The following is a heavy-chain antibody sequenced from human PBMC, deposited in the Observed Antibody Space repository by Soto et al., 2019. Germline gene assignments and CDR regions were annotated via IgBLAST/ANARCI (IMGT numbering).Heavy chain of an antibody. Sequence: GGSLRLSCAASGFTFSSYSMSWVRQAPGKGLEWVSAISGSGGSTYYADSVKGRFTISRDNSKNTLYLQMNSLRAEDTAVYYCAKDRRIVVVRYYYYYYMDVWGKGTTVTVSS. J-gene: IGHJ6*03. CDR3: AKDRRIVVVRYYYYYYMDV. CDR1: GFTFSSYS. CDR2: ISGSGGST. D-gene: IGHD2-2*01. V-gene: IGHV3-23*01.